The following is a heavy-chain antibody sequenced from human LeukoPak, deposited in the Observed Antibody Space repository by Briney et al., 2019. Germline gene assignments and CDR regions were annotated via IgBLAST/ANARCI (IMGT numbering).Heavy chain of an antibody. Sequence: ASVKVSCKASGYTFTSYGISWVRQAPGQGLEWMGWISAYNGNTNYAQKLQGRVTMTTDTSTSTAYMELRSLRSDDTAVYYCARDPPRKIGDTAMVTGDYWGQGTLVTVSS. D-gene: IGHD5-18*01. CDR1: GYTFTSYG. V-gene: IGHV1-18*01. CDR2: ISAYNGNT. J-gene: IGHJ4*02. CDR3: ARDPPRKIGDTAMVTGDY.